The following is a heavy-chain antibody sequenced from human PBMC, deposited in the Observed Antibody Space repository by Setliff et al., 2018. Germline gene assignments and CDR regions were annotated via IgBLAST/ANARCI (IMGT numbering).Heavy chain of an antibody. CDR2: IYHSGST. CDR1: GYSISSGYY. J-gene: IGHJ5*02. V-gene: IGHV4-38-2*02. CDR3: AREVQGFDP. Sequence: SETLSLTCAVSGYSISSGYYWGWIRQPPGKGLEWIGNIYHSGSTYYSPSLKSRVTISVDTSKNQFSLKLNSVTAADTAVYYCAREVQGFDPWGQGTLVTVPQ.